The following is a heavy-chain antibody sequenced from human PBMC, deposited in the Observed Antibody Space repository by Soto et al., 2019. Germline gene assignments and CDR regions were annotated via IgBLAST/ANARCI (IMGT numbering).Heavy chain of an antibody. CDR3: ARDGNRGYSGYDRWGFPGAERDGYFDY. V-gene: IGHV3-33*01. D-gene: IGHD5-12*01. J-gene: IGHJ4*02. CDR1: GFTFSSHG. Sequence: QVQLVESGGGVVQPGRSLRLSCAASGFTFSSHGMHWVRQAPGKGLEWVAVIWYDGSNKYYADSVKGRFTISRDNSKNTLYLQMNSLRAEDTAVYYCARDGNRGYSGYDRWGFPGAERDGYFDYWGQGTLVTVSS. CDR2: IWYDGSNK.